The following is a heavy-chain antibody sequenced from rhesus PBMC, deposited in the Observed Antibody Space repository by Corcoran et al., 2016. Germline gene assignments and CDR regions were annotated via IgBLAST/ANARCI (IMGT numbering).Heavy chain of an antibody. D-gene: IGHD6-25*01. CDR1: GGSISSNY. Sequence: QVQLQQWGEGLVKPSETLSLTCAVYGGSISSNYWSWIRQPPGKGLEWIGRIRSGGGTNYNPSLKSLVTISIDTSKNQFSLKLSSVTAADTAVYYCASSPSGSWDYFDHWGQGVLVTVSS. CDR2: IRSGGGT. CDR3: ASSPSGSWDYFDH. J-gene: IGHJ4*01. V-gene: IGHV4-160*01.